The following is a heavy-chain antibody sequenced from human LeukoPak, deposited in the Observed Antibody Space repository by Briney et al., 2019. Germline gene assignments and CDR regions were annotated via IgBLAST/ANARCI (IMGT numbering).Heavy chain of an antibody. J-gene: IGHJ2*01. D-gene: IGHD6-13*01. CDR2: ISSTASTK. CDR3: ARAAYSSTWYSRYFGL. CDR1: EFTFSDYY. V-gene: IGHV3-11*04. Sequence: GGSLRLSCAASEFTFSDYYMSWIRQAPGKGLAWVSYISSTASTKYYADSVKGRFTISRDNAKNSLYLQMNSLRAGDTAVYYCARAAYSSTWYSRYFGLWGRGTLVTVSS.